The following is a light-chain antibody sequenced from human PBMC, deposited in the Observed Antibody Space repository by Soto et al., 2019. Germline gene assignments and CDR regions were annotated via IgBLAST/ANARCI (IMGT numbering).Light chain of an antibody. CDR2: GAS. J-gene: IGKJ2*01. CDR3: QQYDSSEYT. V-gene: IGKV3-20*01. CDR1: QSVSSSH. Sequence: EVVLSQSPGTLSLSPGERATLSCRASQSVSSSHLAWYQQKPGQAPRLLIYGASSRAAGIPERFSGRGSGTDFTLTISRLEPEDFAVYYCQQYDSSEYTFGQGTKVEVK.